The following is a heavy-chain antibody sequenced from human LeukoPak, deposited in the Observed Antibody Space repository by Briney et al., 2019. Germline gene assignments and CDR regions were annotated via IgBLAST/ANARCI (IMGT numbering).Heavy chain of an antibody. D-gene: IGHD6-13*01. Sequence: ASVKVSCKASDYIFSGHFIHWVRQAPGQGLEWMGGIIPIFGTANYAQKFQGRVTITADESTSTAYMELSSLRSEDTAVYYCARGPYSSSWYFDYWGQGTLVTVSS. CDR2: IIPIFGTA. V-gene: IGHV1-69*13. CDR3: ARGPYSSSWYFDY. CDR1: DYIFSGHF. J-gene: IGHJ4*02.